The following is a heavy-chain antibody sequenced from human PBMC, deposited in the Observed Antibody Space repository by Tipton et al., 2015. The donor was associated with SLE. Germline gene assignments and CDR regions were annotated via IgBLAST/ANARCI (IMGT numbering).Heavy chain of an antibody. V-gene: IGHV4-4*07. CDR3: SRGGSGTWGYYFDY. D-gene: IGHD3-10*01. CDR1: DGSFGDYY. Sequence: TLSLTCTVSDGSFGDYYWSWIRQTAGKGLEWIGRINSNDKSDYNPSLHSRVTMSLDTSKNLFSLNLTSVTAADTAVYYCSRGGSGTWGYYFDYWGQGTPVSVSS. CDR2: INSNDKS. J-gene: IGHJ4*02.